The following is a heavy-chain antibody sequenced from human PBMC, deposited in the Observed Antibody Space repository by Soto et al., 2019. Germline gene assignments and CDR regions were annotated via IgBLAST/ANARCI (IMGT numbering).Heavy chain of an antibody. CDR2: IKSKTDGSDA. J-gene: IGHJ4*02. V-gene: IGHV3-74*01. D-gene: IGHD2-2*01. Sequence: GGSLRLSCAASDFTFSNAWINWVRQAPGKGLEWVGRIKSKTDGSDATYADSVKGRFTISRDNAKNTLYLQMNSLRAEDTAVYYCAKDRGIYHLFDYWGQGTLVTVSS. CDR1: DFTFSNAW. CDR3: AKDRGIYHLFDY.